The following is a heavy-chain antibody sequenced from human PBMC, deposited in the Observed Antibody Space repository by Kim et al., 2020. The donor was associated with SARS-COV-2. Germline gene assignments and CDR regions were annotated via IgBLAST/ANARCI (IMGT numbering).Heavy chain of an antibody. J-gene: IGHJ6*04. D-gene: IGHD3-3*01. V-gene: IGHV4-30-4*01. Sequence: SETLSLTCTVSGGSISSGDYYWSWIRQPPGKGLEWIGYIYYSGSTYYNPSLKSRVTISVDTSKNQFSLKLSSVTAADTAVYYCARAPHGIFGVLTHPPGVWGKGTTVTVSS. CDR1: GGSISSGDYY. CDR2: IYYSGST. CDR3: ARAPHGIFGVLTHPPGV.